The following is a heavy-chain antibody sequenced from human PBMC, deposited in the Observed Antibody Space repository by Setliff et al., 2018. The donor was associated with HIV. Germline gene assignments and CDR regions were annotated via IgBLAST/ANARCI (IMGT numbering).Heavy chain of an antibody. Sequence: SETLSLTCAVYGGPFSDYSWNWIRQPPGKGLEWIGEINPSGSTNYNPSLKSRVTISLDTSKNQFSLKLSSLIAADTAVYYCARGKQWLVRGLDYWGQGTLVTVSS. CDR3: ARGKQWLVRGLDY. V-gene: IGHV4-34*01. J-gene: IGHJ4*02. CDR2: INPSGST. D-gene: IGHD6-19*01. CDR1: GGPFSDYS.